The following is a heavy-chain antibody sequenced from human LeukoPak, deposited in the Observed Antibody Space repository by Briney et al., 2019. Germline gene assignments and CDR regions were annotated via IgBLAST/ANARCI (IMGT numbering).Heavy chain of an antibody. CDR3: ARKSTVTTYNWFDP. CDR1: GYIFTTYA. CDR2: INADDGNT. D-gene: IGHD4-17*01. Sequence: ASVKVSCKTSGYIFTTYAIHWVRQAPGRGLEWMGLINADDGNTRYSQKFQGRVTITRDTSASTAYMELSSLRSEDTAVYYCARKSTVTTYNWFDPWGQGTLVTVSS. V-gene: IGHV1-3*01. J-gene: IGHJ5*02.